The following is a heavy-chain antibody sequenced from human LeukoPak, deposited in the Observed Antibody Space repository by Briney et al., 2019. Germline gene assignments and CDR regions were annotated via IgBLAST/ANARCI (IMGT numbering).Heavy chain of an antibody. D-gene: IGHD3-10*01. CDR1: EFAFSSYG. Sequence: GGSLRLSCAASEFAFSSYGMHWVRQAPGKGLEWVALIWYDGSNKYYADSVKGRFTISRDSSKNTLYLEMSSLRAEDTAVYFCARERTLYVSGSGYGMDVWGQGTTVTVSS. CDR2: IWYDGSNK. CDR3: ARERTLYVSGSGYGMDV. V-gene: IGHV3-33*01. J-gene: IGHJ6*02.